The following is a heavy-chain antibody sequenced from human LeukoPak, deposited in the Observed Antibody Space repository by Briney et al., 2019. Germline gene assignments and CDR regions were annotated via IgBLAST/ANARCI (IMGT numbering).Heavy chain of an antibody. Sequence: PGGSLRLSCAASGFTFTNARMSWVRQAPGKGLEWVGRVTSKIEGGTADYSAPVKGRSTISRDDSKNILYLQMSSLETEDTGVYYCTTVGNWNPRSYWGQGTLVTVSS. V-gene: IGHV3-15*01. J-gene: IGHJ4*02. CDR2: VTSKIEGGTA. D-gene: IGHD1-20*01. CDR3: TTVGNWNPRSY. CDR1: GFTFTNAR.